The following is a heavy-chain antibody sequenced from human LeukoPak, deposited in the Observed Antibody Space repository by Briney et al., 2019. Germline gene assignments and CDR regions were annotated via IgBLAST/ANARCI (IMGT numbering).Heavy chain of an antibody. J-gene: IGHJ4*02. CDR2: ISHSGNT. V-gene: IGHV4-38-2*02. CDR3: ARLFGNYQNYFDY. D-gene: IGHD1-7*01. CDR1: GDSITSTYY. Sequence: SETLSLTCNVSGDSITSTYYWGWIQQPPGKGLEWIGSISHSGNTYYNPSLKSRVTISVDTSKNQFSLKLRSVTAADTAVYYCARLFGNYQNYFDYWGQGTLVTVSS.